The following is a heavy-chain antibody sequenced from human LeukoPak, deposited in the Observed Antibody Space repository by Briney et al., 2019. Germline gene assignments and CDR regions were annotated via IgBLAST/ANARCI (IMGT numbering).Heavy chain of an antibody. CDR3: ARDLASTGAVDY. V-gene: IGHV1-8*01. J-gene: IGHJ4*02. CDR2: MNPNSGNT. D-gene: IGHD5-24*01. CDR1: GYTFTSYD. Sequence: GASVKVSCKASGYTFTSYDINWVRQATGQGLEWMGWMNPNSGNTGYAQKFQGRVTMTRNTSISTAYMELSSLRSEDTAVYYCARDLASTGAVDYWGQGTLVTVSS.